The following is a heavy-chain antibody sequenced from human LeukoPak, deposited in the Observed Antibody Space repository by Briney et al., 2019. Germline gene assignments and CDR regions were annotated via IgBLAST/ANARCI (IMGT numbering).Heavy chain of an antibody. V-gene: IGHV3-30*14. D-gene: IGHD3-10*01. J-gene: IGHJ4*02. CDR2: ISYDGNNK. CDR3: ARGMVRGVSPYYFDY. CDR1: GFTFSSYA. Sequence: GGSLRLSCAASGFTFSSYAMHWVRQAPGKGLEWVAVISYDGNNKYYADSVKGRFTISRDNSKNTLYLQMNSLRAEDTAVYYCARGMVRGVSPYYFDYWGQGTLVTVSS.